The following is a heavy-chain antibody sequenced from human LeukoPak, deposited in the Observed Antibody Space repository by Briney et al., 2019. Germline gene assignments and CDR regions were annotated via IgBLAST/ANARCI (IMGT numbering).Heavy chain of an antibody. Sequence: GGSLRLSCTTSGFTLSNYWMSWVRQAPGKGLEWVSAISGSGGSTYYADSVKGRFTISRDNSKNTLYLQMNSLRAEDTAVYYCVKDADYYGSGSSDYWGQGALVTVSS. CDR3: VKDADYYGSGSSDY. CDR2: ISGSGGST. V-gene: IGHV3-23*01. CDR1: GFTLSNYW. J-gene: IGHJ4*02. D-gene: IGHD3-10*01.